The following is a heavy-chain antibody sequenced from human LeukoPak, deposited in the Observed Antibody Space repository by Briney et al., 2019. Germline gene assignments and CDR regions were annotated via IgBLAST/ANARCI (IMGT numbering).Heavy chain of an antibody. Sequence: PSQTLSLTCTVSGGSISSGSYYWSWIRQPAGKGLEWIGRIYTSGSTNYNPSLKSRVTISVDTSKNQFSLKLSSVTAADTAVYYCAREVGTVWFGELLNWFDPWGQGTLVTVSS. D-gene: IGHD3-10*01. CDR1: GGSISSGSYY. CDR2: IYTSGST. CDR3: AREVGTVWFGELLNWFDP. V-gene: IGHV4-61*02. J-gene: IGHJ5*02.